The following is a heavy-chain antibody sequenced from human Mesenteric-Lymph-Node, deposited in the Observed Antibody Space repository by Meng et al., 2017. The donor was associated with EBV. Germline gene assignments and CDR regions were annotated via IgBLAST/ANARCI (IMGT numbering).Heavy chain of an antibody. Sequence: QVPFPQWGAGLFKPSRTLSPTCAVYGDSFSGYFWSWIRQPPGKGLEWIGEITHSGGTNYNPSLESRVTISVDASKNQFSLKLRSVTAADTAVYYCARGRSRLTMIVVVVTASQYYLDYWGLGTLVTVSS. J-gene: IGHJ4*02. V-gene: IGHV4-34*02. D-gene: IGHD3-22*01. CDR3: ARGRSRLTMIVVVVTASQYYLDY. CDR1: GDSFSGYF. CDR2: ITHSGGT.